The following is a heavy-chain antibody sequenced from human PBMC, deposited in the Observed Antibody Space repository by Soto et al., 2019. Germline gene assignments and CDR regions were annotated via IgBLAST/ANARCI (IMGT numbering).Heavy chain of an antibody. Sequence: GGSLRLSCAASGFIFNSYWMNWVRQAPGKGLEWVANIKQDGSETYYVDSVKGRFTISRDNAKSSLYLQMNSLAAEDTAVYYCAREVRGHGYPNGFDTWGQGTLVTVSS. V-gene: IGHV3-7*03. D-gene: IGHD5-18*01. J-gene: IGHJ5*02. CDR2: IKQDGSET. CDR1: GFIFNSYW. CDR3: AREVRGHGYPNGFDT.